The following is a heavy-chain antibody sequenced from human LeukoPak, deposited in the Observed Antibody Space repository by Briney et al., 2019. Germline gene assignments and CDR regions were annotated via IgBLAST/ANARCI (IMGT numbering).Heavy chain of an antibody. D-gene: IGHD1-26*01. CDR2: ISSNGGST. J-gene: IGHJ4*02. CDR3: VKERCGSCNFDY. CDR1: GFTFSSYG. Sequence: PGGSLRLSCSASGFTFSSYGMHGVRQAPGKGLEHVSAISSNGGSTYYADSVQGRFTISRDNSKNTLYLQMSSLRGDDTAVYYCVKERCGSCNFDYWGQGTLVTVSS. V-gene: IGHV3-64D*06.